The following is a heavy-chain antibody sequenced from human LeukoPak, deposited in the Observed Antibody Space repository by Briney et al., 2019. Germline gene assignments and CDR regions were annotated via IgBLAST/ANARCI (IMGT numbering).Heavy chain of an antibody. CDR1: GGTFSSYA. CDR3: ARDQDGLYYYGMDV. J-gene: IGHJ6*02. Sequence: SVKVSCKASGGTFSSYAISWVRQAPGQGLEWMGGIIPIFGTAYYAQKFQGRVTITADESTSTAYMELSSLRSEDTAVYYCARDQDGLYYYGMDVWGQGTTVTVSS. V-gene: IGHV1-69*13. CDR2: IIPIFGTA.